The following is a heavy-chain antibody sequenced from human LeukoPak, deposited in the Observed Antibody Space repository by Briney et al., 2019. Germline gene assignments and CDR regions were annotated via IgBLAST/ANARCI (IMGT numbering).Heavy chain of an antibody. J-gene: IGHJ6*02. CDR2: ISDSGST. CDR1: GDSISSCGYS. D-gene: IGHD6-13*01. Sequence: SETLSLTCAVSGDSISSCGYSCSWIRQPPGKGLQWIGYISDSGSTYNTPSLKSRVTISVDTSNNQFSLKLRSMTAADTAVSYCDSSSSWPYDGMDVWGQGTTVTVSS. CDR3: DSSSSWPYDGMDV. V-gene: IGHV4-30-2*01.